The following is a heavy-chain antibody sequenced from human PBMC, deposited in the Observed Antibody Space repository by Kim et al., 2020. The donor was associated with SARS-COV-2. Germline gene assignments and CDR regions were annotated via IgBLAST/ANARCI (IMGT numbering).Heavy chain of an antibody. J-gene: IGHJ4*02. V-gene: IGHV4-59*01. CDR3: ASTGIAVAGTDY. D-gene: IGHD6-19*01. Sequence: NYNPSLKSRVTISVDTCKNQFSRKLSSVTAADTAVYYCASTGIAVAGTDYWGQGTLVTVSS.